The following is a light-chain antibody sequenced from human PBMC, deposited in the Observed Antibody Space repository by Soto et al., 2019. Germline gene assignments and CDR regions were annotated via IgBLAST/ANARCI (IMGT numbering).Light chain of an antibody. V-gene: IGKV1-6*01. CDR1: QAIRND. J-gene: IGKJ2*03. Sequence: AIQMTQSPSSLSASVGDTVTFTCRASQAIRNDLGWFQQRPGKPPKLLIYGISILQTGVPSRFSGSGSGTDFTLTISGLQPEDFATYDCLHDAPCQYSFGQGTRLEI. CDR2: GIS. CDR3: LHDAPCQYS.